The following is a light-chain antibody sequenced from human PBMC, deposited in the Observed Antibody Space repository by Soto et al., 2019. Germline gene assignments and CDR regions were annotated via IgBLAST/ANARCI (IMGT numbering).Light chain of an antibody. CDR3: QQYAGSLYT. J-gene: IGKJ2*01. CDR2: DAS. Sequence: DVVMTQAPDSLAVSLGERATIDCKSSQSLLYSSNNKNYLAWYQKKSGQAPRLLIYDASTRAYGIPDRFSGSGSGTDFSLTISRLEPEDFAVYYCQQYAGSLYTFAQGTKVDIK. CDR1: QSLLYSSNNKNY. V-gene: IGKV4-1*01.